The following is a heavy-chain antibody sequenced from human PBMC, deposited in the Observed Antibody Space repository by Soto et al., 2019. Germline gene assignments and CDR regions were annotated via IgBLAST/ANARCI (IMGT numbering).Heavy chain of an antibody. CDR2: INHSGST. D-gene: IGHD7-27*01. CDR3: ARETGERYYYGMDV. J-gene: IGHJ6*02. CDR1: GGSFSGYY. Sequence: LSLTCAVYGGSFSGYYWSWVRQPPGKGLEWIGEINHSGSTNYNPSLKSRVTISVDTSKNQFSLKLSSVTAADTAVYYCARETGERYYYGMDVWGQGTTVTVSS. V-gene: IGHV4-34*01.